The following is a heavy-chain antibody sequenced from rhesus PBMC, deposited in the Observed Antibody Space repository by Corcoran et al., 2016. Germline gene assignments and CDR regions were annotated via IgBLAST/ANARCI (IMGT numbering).Heavy chain of an antibody. CDR1: GGSISGGYD. D-gene: IGHD3-3*01. J-gene: IGHJ4*01. Sequence: QVQLQESGPGVVKPSETLSLTCAVSGGSISGGYDWSWIRQPPGKGLVWIGYIYGSSGSTNYNPALKNRVTIPNAASKNEFSLQRSAVTAADTAVYYCASAPPYNFWTGFPDYWGQGVLVTVSS. V-gene: IGHV4-76*01. CDR2: IYGSSGST. CDR3: ASAPPYNFWTGFPDY.